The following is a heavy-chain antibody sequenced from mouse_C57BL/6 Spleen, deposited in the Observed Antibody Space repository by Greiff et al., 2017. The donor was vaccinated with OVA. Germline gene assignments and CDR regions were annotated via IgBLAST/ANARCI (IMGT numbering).Heavy chain of an antibody. CDR3: ARYYYGSSYSWYFDV. CDR2: IRNKANGYTT. J-gene: IGHJ1*03. Sequence: EVKLVESGGGLVQPGGSLSLSCAASGFTFTDYYMSWVRQPPGKALEWLGFIRNKANGYTTEYSAYVKGRFTISRDNSQSILYLQMNALRAEDSATYYCARYYYGSSYSWYFDVWGTGTTVTVSS. D-gene: IGHD1-1*01. V-gene: IGHV7-3*01. CDR1: GFTFTDYY.